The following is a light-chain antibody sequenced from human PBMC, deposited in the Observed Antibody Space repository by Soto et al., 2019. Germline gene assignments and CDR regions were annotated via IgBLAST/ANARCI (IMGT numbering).Light chain of an antibody. V-gene: IGLV2-14*01. CDR3: CSYTSSSTYA. CDR1: SSDVGGYNY. CDR2: DVS. J-gene: IGLJ1*01. Sequence: QSVLTQPASVSGSPGQSITISCTGSSSDVGGYNYVSWYQQHPGKAPKVMIYDVSNRPSGVSNRFSGSKSGNTASLTISGFQTEDEADYYCCSYTSSSTYASGPGTKVTVL.